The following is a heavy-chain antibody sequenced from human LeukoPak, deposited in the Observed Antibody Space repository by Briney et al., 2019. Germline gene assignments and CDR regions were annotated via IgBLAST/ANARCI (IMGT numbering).Heavy chain of an antibody. Sequence: SETLSLTCTVSGYSISSGYYWGWIRQPPGKGLEWIGSIYYYGRTYYNPSLESRVTISVDTSKNQFSLRLTSVTAADTAVYYCAKYFGNYGENYYYYYMDVWGKGTTVTISS. V-gene: IGHV4-38-2*02. CDR2: IYYYGRT. D-gene: IGHD4-11*01. CDR1: GYSISSGYY. CDR3: AKYFGNYGENYYYYYMDV. J-gene: IGHJ6*03.